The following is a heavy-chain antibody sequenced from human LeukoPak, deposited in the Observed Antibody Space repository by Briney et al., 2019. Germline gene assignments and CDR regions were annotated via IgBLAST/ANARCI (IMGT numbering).Heavy chain of an antibody. CDR1: GFTFSSYA. CDR2: ISSNGGST. V-gene: IGHV3-64*01. CDR3: ARGSFDY. Sequence: GGPLRLSCAASGFTFSSYAMHWVRQAPGKGLEYVSAISSNGGSTYYANSVKGRFTISRDNSKNTLYLQMGSLRAEDMAVYYCARGSFDYWGQGTLVTVSS. J-gene: IGHJ4*02.